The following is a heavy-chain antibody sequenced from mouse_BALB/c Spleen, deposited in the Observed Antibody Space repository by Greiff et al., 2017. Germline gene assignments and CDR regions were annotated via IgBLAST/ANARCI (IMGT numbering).Heavy chain of an antibody. V-gene: IGHV2-9*02. Sequence: QVQLKESGPGLVAPSQSLSITCTVSGFSLTSYGVHWVRQPPGKGLEWLGVIWAGGSTNYNSALMSRLSISKDNSKSQVFLKMNSLQTDDTAMYYCASPHYYGYVAYWGQGTLVTVSA. J-gene: IGHJ3*01. CDR1: GFSLTSYG. D-gene: IGHD1-2*01. CDR2: IWAGGST. CDR3: ASPHYYGYVAY.